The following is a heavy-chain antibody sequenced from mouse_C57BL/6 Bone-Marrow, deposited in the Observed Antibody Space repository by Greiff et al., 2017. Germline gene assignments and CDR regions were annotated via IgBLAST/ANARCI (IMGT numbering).Heavy chain of an antibody. CDR2: ISDGGSYT. D-gene: IGHD2-2*01. V-gene: IGHV5-4*01. J-gene: IGHJ2*01. Sequence: DVHLVESGGGLVKPGGSLKLSCAASGFTFSSYAMSWVRQTPEKRLEWVATISDGGSYTYYPDNVKGRFTISRDNAKNNLYLQMSHLKSEDTAMYYCARDRLRRGFYYFDYWGQGTTLTVSS. CDR1: GFTFSSYA. CDR3: ARDRLRRGFYYFDY.